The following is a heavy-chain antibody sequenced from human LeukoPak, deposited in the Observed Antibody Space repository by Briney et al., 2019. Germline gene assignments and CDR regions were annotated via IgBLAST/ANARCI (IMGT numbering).Heavy chain of an antibody. CDR1: GGSISSSSYY. Sequence: SETLTLTCTVSGGSISSSSYYWGWIRQPPGKGLEWIGSIYYSGSTYYNPSLKSRVTISVDTSKNQFSLKLSSVTAADTAVYYCARRSWFDPWGQGTLVTVSS. J-gene: IGHJ5*02. V-gene: IGHV4-39*01. CDR3: ARRSWFDP. CDR2: IYYSGST.